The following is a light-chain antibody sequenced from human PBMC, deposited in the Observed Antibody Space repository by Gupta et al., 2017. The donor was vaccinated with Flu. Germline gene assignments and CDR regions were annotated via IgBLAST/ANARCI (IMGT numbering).Light chain of an antibody. CDR3: QQYNNCPLT. Sequence: DINVTYSPSTMSASVGDRVTITCRDSQNISGCLAWYQQKPGQAPKLLIYNASTIESGVPSRFSGSGSGTEFTLTISNRQPEDFAIYYCQQYNNCPLTFGRGTKVEIK. CDR2: NAS. CDR1: QNISGC. V-gene: IGKV1-5*03. J-gene: IGKJ1*01.